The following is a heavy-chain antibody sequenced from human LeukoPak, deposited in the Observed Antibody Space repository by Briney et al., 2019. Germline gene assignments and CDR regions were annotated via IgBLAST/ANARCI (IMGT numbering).Heavy chain of an antibody. CDR2: IIHIFGAT. CDR3: ARGYCSGDSCFHDAFDI. V-gene: IGHV1-69*05. Sequence: ASVKVSCKTSGGTFSDFAFSWVRQAPGQGLEWMGRIIHIFGATSYAQNFQGRVSITTDESTSTAYMELSSLRSEDTAVYYCARGYCSGDSCFHDAFDIWGQGTMVTVSS. D-gene: IGHD2-15*01. J-gene: IGHJ3*02. CDR1: GGTFSDFA.